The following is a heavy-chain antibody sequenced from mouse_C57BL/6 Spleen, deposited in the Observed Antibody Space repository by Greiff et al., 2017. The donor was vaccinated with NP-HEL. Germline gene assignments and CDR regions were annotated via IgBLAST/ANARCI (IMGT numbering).Heavy chain of an antibody. CDR3: ARSGRDSGLYYYAMDY. CDR1: GYTFTSYW. CDR2: IDPSDSET. J-gene: IGHJ4*01. V-gene: IGHV1-52*01. D-gene: IGHD3-2*02. Sequence: QVQLKQPGAELVRPGSSVKLSCKASGYTFTSYWMHWVKQRPIQGLEWIGNIDPSDSETHYNQKFKDKATLTVDKSSSTAYMQLSSLTSEDSAVYYCARSGRDSGLYYYAMDYWGQGTSVTVSS.